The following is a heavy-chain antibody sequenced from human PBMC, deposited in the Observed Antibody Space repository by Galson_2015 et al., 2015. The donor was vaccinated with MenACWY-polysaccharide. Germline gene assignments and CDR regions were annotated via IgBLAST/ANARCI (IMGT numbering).Heavy chain of an antibody. D-gene: IGHD6-19*01. Sequence: SVKVSCKASGYTFTRYTIHWPRQAPGQGLEWMGWINGGSGNTKYSQKFQGRVTITRDTSASMAYMELSSLRSEDTAVFFCARDSSNGWVDLFDYWGQGTLVTVS. J-gene: IGHJ4*02. CDR2: INGGSGNT. CDR3: ARDSSNGWVDLFDY. V-gene: IGHV1-3*01. CDR1: GYTFTRYT.